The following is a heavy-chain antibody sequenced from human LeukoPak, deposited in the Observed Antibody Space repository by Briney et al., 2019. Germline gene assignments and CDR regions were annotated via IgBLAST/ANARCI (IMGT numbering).Heavy chain of an antibody. CDR3: ETDISMPRGLGGVDY. V-gene: IGHV3-23*01. CDR2: ISGSGGST. J-gene: IGHJ4*02. D-gene: IGHD3-10*01. CDR1: GDTLSSYA. Sequence: GGSLRLSCVASGDTLSSYAMNWGRQAPGKGLEWVSAISGSGGSTYYADSVKGRFTISRDNSKNTRYLQMNSLRDEDTAVYYCETDISMPRGLGGVDYWGQGTVVTVSS.